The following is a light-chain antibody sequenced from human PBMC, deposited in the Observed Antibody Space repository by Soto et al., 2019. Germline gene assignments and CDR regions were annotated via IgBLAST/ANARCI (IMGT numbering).Light chain of an antibody. CDR3: QQRRNWQVT. CDR2: DAA. V-gene: IGKV3-11*01. Sequence: EIVLTQSPVILSLSPGERATLSCRASQSVSTYLAWYQQKPGQAPRLLIYDAANRATCIPARFSGSGSGTDFTLTISSLEPEDFAVYYCQQRRNWQVTFGQGTRLEIK. CDR1: QSVSTY. J-gene: IGKJ5*01.